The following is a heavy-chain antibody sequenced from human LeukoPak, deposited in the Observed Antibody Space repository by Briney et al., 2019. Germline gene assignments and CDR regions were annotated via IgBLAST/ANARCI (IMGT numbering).Heavy chain of an antibody. J-gene: IGHJ4*02. CDR1: GVSITTNY. V-gene: IGHV4-59*01. D-gene: IGHD5-18*01. Sequence: SETLSLTCSVSGVSITTNYWSWIRQPPGKGLEWLGYIHHSGATSYNPSLKSRGTMSLDTSNSQFSLKVTSVTAADTAVYYCARSSAHSYGDFHFWGQGNLVTVSS. CDR3: ARSSAHSYGDFHF. CDR2: IHHSGAT.